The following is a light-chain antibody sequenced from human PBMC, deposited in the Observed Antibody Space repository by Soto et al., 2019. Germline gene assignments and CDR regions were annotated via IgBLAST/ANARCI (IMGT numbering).Light chain of an antibody. CDR2: CAS. J-gene: IGKJ1*01. Sequence: EIVLTQSPGTLSLSPGERATLSCRASQSVSNSYLAWYQQKPGQAPRLLIYCASSRATGIPDRFSGSGSGTDFTLTISRLEPEDFAVYYCQQYGSSPGTFGQGTKVEIK. CDR1: QSVSNSY. V-gene: IGKV3-20*01. CDR3: QQYGSSPGT.